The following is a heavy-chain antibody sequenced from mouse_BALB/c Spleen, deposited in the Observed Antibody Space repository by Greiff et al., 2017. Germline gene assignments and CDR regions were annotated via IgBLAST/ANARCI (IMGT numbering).Heavy chain of an antibody. V-gene: IGHV1-69*02. J-gene: IGHJ4*01. D-gene: IGHD2-1*01. CDR2: IDPSDSYT. CDR1: GYTFTSYW. CDR3: ARDGNYGYAMDY. Sequence: VQLQQPGAELVKPGASVKLSCKASGYTFTSYWMHWVKQRPGQGLEWIGEIDPSDSYTNYNQKFKGKATLTVDKSSSTAYMQLSSLTSEDSAVYYCARDGNYGYAMDYWGQGTSVTVSS.